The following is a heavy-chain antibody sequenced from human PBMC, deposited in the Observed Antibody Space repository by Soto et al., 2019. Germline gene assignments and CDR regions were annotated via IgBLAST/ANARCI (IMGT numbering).Heavy chain of an antibody. D-gene: IGHD6-19*01. J-gene: IGHJ4*02. CDR1: GYTFTSYG. CDR2: IRAYNGYT. CDR3: ARTSDGYRSGWYVGYFDY. V-gene: IGHV1-18*04. Sequence: ASVKVSCKASGYTFTSYGVSWVRQAPGQGLEWMGWIRAYNGYTNYAQKFQGRVTITTDTSTSTAYMELRSLISDDTAVYYCARTSDGYRSGWYVGYFDYWGQGTLVTVSS.